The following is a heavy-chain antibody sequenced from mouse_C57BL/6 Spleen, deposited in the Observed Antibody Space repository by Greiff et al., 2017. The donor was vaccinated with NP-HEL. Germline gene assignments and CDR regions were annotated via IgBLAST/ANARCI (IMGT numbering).Heavy chain of an antibody. J-gene: IGHJ4*01. D-gene: IGHD2-1*01. CDR1: GFSLTSYG. Sequence: VQLKESGPGLVQPSQSLSITCTVSGFSLTSYGVHWVRQSPGKGLEWLGVIWSGGSTDYNAAFISRLSISKDNSKSQVFFKMNSLQADDTAIYYCARWGGNYDYYAMDYWGQGTSVTVSS. V-gene: IGHV2-2*01. CDR3: ARWGGNYDYYAMDY. CDR2: IWSGGST.